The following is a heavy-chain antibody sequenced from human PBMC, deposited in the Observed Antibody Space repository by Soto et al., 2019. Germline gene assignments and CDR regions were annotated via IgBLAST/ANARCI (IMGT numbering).Heavy chain of an antibody. V-gene: IGHV4-39*01. D-gene: IGHD3-10*01. J-gene: IGHJ4*02. CDR3: ASNYGSGSYGNDY. Sequence: SETLSLTCTVSGGSISSSSYYWGWIRQPPGKGLEWIGSIYYSGSTYYNPSLKSRVTISVDTSKNQFSLKLSSVTAADTAVYYCASNYGSGSYGNDYWGQGTLVTVSS. CDR2: IYYSGST. CDR1: GGSISSSSYY.